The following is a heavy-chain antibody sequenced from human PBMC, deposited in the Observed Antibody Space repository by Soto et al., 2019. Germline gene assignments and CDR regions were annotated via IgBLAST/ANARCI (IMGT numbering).Heavy chain of an antibody. J-gene: IGHJ4*02. V-gene: IGHV3-48*02. Sequence: PGGSLRLSCAASGFTFSSYIMNWVRQAPGKGLEWVSYISSSSSTRYYADSVKGRFTISRDNAKNSLYLQMNSLRDEDTAVYYCAREGITGITIFGVVTAPPDYWGQGTLVTVSS. D-gene: IGHD3-3*01. CDR1: GFTFSSYI. CDR3: AREGITGITIFGVVTAPPDY. CDR2: ISSSSSTR.